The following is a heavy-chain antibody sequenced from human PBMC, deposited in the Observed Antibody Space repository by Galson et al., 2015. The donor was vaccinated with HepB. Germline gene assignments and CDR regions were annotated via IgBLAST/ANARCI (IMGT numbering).Heavy chain of an antibody. CDR1: GDSISSNNW. CDR3: ARQGSFVEDPLSMSGGFDI. Sequence: SETLSLTCVIFGDSISSNNWWSWVRQAPGRGLEWIGEIYHNGKTNYNPALKSRVAMSVDESNNRFFLNLISVTAADTAVYYCARQGSFVEDPLSMSGGFDIWGQGTMVTVSS. V-gene: IGHV4-4*02. CDR2: IYHNGKT. D-gene: IGHD1-26*01. J-gene: IGHJ3*02.